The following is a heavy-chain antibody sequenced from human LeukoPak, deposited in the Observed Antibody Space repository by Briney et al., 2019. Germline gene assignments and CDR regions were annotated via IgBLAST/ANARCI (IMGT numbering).Heavy chain of an antibody. CDR3: VRLRRNSASGGFYYYYDY. CDR1: GFTFRSFS. D-gene: IGHD3-22*01. Sequence: GGSLRLSCAASGFTFRSFSMNWVRQAPGKGLEWVSSITPTSSYIYYADSVRGRFTISRDNAKNSLFLQMNSLSAEDTAVYYSVRLRRNSASGGFYYYYDYWGQGILVTVSS. J-gene: IGHJ4*02. CDR2: ITPTSSYI. V-gene: IGHV3-21*01.